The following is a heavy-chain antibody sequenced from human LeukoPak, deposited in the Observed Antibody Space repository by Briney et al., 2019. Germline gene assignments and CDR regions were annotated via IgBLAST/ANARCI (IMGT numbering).Heavy chain of an antibody. D-gene: IGHD3-22*01. Sequence: ASVKVSCKASGYTFTSYYMHWVRQAPGQGLEWMGIINPSGGSTSYAQKFQGRVTMTRDTSTSTAYMELSSLRSEDTAVYYCARTYYYDSADFRILYGMDVWGQGTTVTVSS. J-gene: IGHJ6*02. CDR1: GYTFTSYY. CDR2: INPSGGST. CDR3: ARTYYYDSADFRILYGMDV. V-gene: IGHV1-46*01.